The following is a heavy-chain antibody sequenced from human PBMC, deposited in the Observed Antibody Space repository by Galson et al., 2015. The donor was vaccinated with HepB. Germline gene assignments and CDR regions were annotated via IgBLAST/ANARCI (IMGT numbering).Heavy chain of an antibody. J-gene: IGHJ4*02. Sequence: SLRLSCAASGFTFSSYGMHWVRQAPGKGLEWVAFIRYDGSNKYYADSVKGRFTISRDNSKNTLYLQMNSLRAEDTAVYYCAKDTGPQSSLFDYWGQGTLVTVSS. CDR3: AKDTGPQSSLFDY. CDR1: GFTFSSYG. CDR2: IRYDGSNK. D-gene: IGHD6-19*01. V-gene: IGHV3-30*02.